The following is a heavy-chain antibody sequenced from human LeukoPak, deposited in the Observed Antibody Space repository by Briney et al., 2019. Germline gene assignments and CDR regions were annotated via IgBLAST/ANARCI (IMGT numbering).Heavy chain of an antibody. V-gene: IGHV3-30*02. CDR1: GFTFSSYG. D-gene: IGHD1-14*01. Sequence: PGGSLRLSCAASGFTFSSYGMHWVRQAPGKGLEWVAFIRYDGSNKYYADSVKGRFTISRDNSKNTLYLQMNSLRAEDTAVYYCARYGTDYYYYFYMDVWGKGTTVTISS. CDR2: IRYDGSNK. J-gene: IGHJ6*03. CDR3: ARYGTDYYYYFYMDV.